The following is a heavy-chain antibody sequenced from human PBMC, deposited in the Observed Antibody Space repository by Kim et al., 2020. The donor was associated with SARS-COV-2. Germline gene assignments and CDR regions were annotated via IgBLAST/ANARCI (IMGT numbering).Heavy chain of an antibody. V-gene: IGHV3-33*01. CDR2: IWYDGSNK. CDR3: AREGVRDYYDATPDAFDI. CDR1: GFTFSSYG. Sequence: GGSLRLSCAASGFTFSSYGMHWVRQAPGKGLEWVAVIWYDGSNKYYADSVKGRFTISRDNSKNTLYLQMNSLRAEDTAVYYCAREGVRDYYDATPDAFDIWGQGTMVTVSS. D-gene: IGHD3-22*01. J-gene: IGHJ3*02.